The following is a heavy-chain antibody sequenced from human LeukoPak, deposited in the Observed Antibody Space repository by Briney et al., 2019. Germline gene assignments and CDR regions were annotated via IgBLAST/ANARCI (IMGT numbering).Heavy chain of an antibody. CDR1: GFTFGDYA. CDR3: TRGRYSYRLPDGY. V-gene: IGHV3-49*04. CDR2: IRSKAYGGTT. D-gene: IGHD5-18*01. Sequence: SGGSLRLSCTASGFTFGDYAMSWVRQAPGKGLEWEGLIRSKAYGGTTEYSTSVKGRFTISRDYSKSIAYLQMNRLKTEDTAVYYCTRGRYSYRLPDGYWGQGTLVTVSS. J-gene: IGHJ4*02.